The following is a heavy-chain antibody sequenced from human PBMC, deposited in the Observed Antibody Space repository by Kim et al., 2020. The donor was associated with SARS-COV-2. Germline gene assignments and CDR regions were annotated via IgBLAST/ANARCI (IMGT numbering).Heavy chain of an antibody. Sequence: GGSLRLSCAASGFSFSSHWMNWVRQAPGKGLVWVARIKSDGSTTSYADSVKGRFTISRDNAKNTLYLQMNSLRAEDTGVYYCASRQCTSGRYYFHYGGEGPGLTVP. V-gene: IGHV3-74*01. D-gene: IGHD1-1*01. CDR3: ASRQCTSGRYYFHY. J-gene: IGHJ4*02. CDR1: GFSFSSHW. CDR2: IKSDGSTT.